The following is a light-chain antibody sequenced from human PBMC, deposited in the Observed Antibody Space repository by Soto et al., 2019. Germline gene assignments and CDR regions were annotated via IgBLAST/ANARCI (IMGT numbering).Light chain of an antibody. Sequence: DIQMTQSPSSLSASVGDRVTITCRASQSISSYLNWYQHKPGKAPKLLIYAASSLQAGVPSRFSGSRSGTEFALTISSLQRDDFEINYCQQTDSFPRTFGQGAKVE. CDR1: QSISSY. CDR3: QQTDSFPRT. J-gene: IGKJ1*01. V-gene: IGKV1-39*01. CDR2: AAS.